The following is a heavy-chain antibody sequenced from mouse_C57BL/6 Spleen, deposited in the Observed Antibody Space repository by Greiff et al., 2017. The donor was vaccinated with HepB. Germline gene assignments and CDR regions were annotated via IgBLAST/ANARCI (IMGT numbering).Heavy chain of an antibody. Sequence: QVQLKQPGAELVRPGSSVKLSCKASGYTFTRYWMHWVKQRPIQGLEWIGNIDPSDSETHYNQKFKDKATLTVDKSSSTAYMQLRILTSEDSAVYDCARYDGYYEDYWGQGTTLTVAS. CDR2: IDPSDSET. D-gene: IGHD2-3*01. CDR3: ARYDGYYEDY. V-gene: IGHV1-52*01. CDR1: GYTFTRYW. J-gene: IGHJ2*01.